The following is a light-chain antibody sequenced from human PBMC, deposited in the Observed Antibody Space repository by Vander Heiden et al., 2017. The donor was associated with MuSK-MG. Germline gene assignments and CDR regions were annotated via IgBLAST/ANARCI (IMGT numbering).Light chain of an antibody. Sequence: SYELTQPPPVSVSPGQTASITCSGDKLGDKYACWCQQKPGQSPVLVIYQDSKRPSGIPERFSGSNSGNTATLTISGTQAMDEADYYCQAWDSSNVVFGGGTKLTVL. CDR1: KLGDKY. CDR2: QDS. V-gene: IGLV3-1*01. CDR3: QAWDSSNVV. J-gene: IGLJ2*01.